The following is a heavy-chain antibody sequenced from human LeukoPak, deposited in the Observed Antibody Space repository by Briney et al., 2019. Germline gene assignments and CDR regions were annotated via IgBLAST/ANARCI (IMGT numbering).Heavy chain of an antibody. D-gene: IGHD3-3*01. CDR2: INWNGGST. CDR3: ARGGVVPNYYYYYYMDV. Sequence: PGGSLRLSCAASGFTFDGHGMNWVRQAPGKGLEWVSGINWNGGSTFYADSVKGRFTISRDNAKNTLYLQMNSLRAEDTAVYYCARGGVVPNYYYYYYMDVWGKGTTVTVSS. CDR1: GFTFDGHG. V-gene: IGHV3-20*04. J-gene: IGHJ6*03.